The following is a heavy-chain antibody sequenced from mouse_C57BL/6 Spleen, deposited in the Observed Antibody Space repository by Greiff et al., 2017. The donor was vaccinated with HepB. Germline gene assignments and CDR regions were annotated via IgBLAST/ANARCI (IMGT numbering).Heavy chain of an antibody. D-gene: IGHD2-3*01. CDR3: TRDGRGYYAMDY. CDR1: GFTFSSYA. J-gene: IGHJ4*01. V-gene: IGHV5-9-1*02. Sequence: EVQGVESGEGLVKPGGSLKLSCAASGFTFSSYAMSWVRQTPEKRLEWVAYISSGGDYIYYADTVKGRFTISRDNARNTLYLQMSSLKSEDTAMYYCTRDGRGYYAMDYWGQGTSVTVSS. CDR2: ISSGGDYI.